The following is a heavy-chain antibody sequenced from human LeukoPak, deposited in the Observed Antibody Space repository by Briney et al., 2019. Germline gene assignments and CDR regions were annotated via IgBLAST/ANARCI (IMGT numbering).Heavy chain of an antibody. CDR3: ARVQYYKILTGSFQY. D-gene: IGHD3-9*01. Sequence: ASVRVSCKASGYTFTDYFIHWVRQAPGQGLEWMGYITPNSDDTHYAQKFQGRVSMTRDTSISTAYMELSRLTSDDTAYYYCARVQYYKILTGSFQYWGQGTLVTVSS. J-gene: IGHJ4*02. CDR1: GYTFTDYF. CDR2: ITPNSDDT. V-gene: IGHV1-2*02.